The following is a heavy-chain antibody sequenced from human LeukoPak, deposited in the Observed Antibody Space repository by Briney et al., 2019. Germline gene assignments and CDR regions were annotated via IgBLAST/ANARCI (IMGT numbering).Heavy chain of an antibody. CDR3: ARDSNDFWSYYFDY. V-gene: IGHV3-7*01. CDR2: IKQDGSEK. J-gene: IGHJ4*02. Sequence: GGSLRLSCAASGFTVSSNYMTWVRQAPGKGLEWVANIKQDGSEKYYVDSVKGRFTISRDNAKNSLYLQMNSLRAEDTAVYYCARDSNDFWSYYFDYWGQGTLVTVSS. D-gene: IGHD3-3*01. CDR1: GFTVSSNY.